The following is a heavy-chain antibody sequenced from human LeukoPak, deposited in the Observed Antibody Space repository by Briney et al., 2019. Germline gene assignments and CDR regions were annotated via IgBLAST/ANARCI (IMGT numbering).Heavy chain of an antibody. J-gene: IGHJ3*02. V-gene: IGHV1-2*04. D-gene: IGHD6-13*01. CDR1: RYTFTSYA. CDR3: ARGSRLAAAGPRGAFDI. CDR2: INPNSGGT. Sequence: ASVKVSCKASRYTFTSYAMHWVRQAPGRGLEWMGWINPNSGGTNYAQKFQGWVTMTRDTSISTAYMELSRLRSDDTAVYYCARGSRLAAAGPRGAFDIWGQGTMVTVSS.